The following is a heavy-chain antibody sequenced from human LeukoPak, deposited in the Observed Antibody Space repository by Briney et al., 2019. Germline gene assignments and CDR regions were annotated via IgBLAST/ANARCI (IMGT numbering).Heavy chain of an antibody. J-gene: IGHJ4*02. D-gene: IGHD1-26*01. Sequence: PGGSLRLSCAASGFTFSSYAMTRVRQPPGKGLEGVSSITGSTGSTYYADSVKGRFTISRDNSKNTLYLQMNSLRAEDTAVYYCAKRYSGSSGLYNFDYWGQGTLVTVSS. V-gene: IGHV3-23*01. CDR2: ITGSTGST. CDR3: AKRYSGSSGLYNFDY. CDR1: GFTFSSYA.